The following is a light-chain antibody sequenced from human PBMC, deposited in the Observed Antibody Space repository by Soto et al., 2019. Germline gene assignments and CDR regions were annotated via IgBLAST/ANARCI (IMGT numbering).Light chain of an antibody. Sequence: DIQMTQSPATLSASVGDRVTITCRASQSISSWLAWYQQKPGKAPKLLIYDASSLESGVPSRFSGTGLGTEFTLTIGSLQPDDFATYYCQQYNRYSWTFGQGTKVDIK. J-gene: IGKJ1*01. V-gene: IGKV1-5*01. CDR3: QQYNRYSWT. CDR2: DAS. CDR1: QSISSW.